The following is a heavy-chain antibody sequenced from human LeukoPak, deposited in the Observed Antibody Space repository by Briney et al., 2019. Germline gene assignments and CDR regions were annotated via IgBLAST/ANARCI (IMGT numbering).Heavy chain of an antibody. J-gene: IGHJ5*02. CDR3: ASSDQGYYYDSSGWFDP. V-gene: IGHV4-39*07. CDR2: IYYSGST. CDR1: GGSISSSSYY. D-gene: IGHD3-22*01. Sequence: SETLSLTCTVSGGSISSSSYYWGWIRQPPGKGLEWIGSIYYSGSTYYNPSLKSRVTISVDTSKNQFSLKLSSVTAADTAVYYCASSDQGYYYDSSGWFDPWGQGTLVTVSS.